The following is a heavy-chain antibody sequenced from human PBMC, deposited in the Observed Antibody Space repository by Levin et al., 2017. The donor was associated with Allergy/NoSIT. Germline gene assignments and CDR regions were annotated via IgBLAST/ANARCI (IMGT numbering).Heavy chain of an antibody. V-gene: IGHV3-30*03. CDR3: ARDAVREKDDF. J-gene: IGHJ4*02. CDR2: ITYDESNK. CDR1: GFAFSTYG. D-gene: IGHD4-17*01. Sequence: GESLKISCAASGFAFSTYGMHWVRQAPGKGLEWVAVITYDESNKFYADSVKGRFSISRDISKNTVYLHMNSLRPENSAVYYCARDAVREKDDFWGQGTLVTVSS.